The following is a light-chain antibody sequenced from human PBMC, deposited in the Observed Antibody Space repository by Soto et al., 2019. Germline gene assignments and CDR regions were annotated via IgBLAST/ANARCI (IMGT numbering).Light chain of an antibody. J-gene: IGKJ4*01. CDR2: HAS. CDR1: EDVKSR. CDR3: QQSDYFPVT. V-gene: IGKV1-12*01. Sequence: DIQMTQSPSSLSASFGDQVTISCRASEDVKSRLAWYQQTPGKAPNLLIFHASSLQSGVPSRFSGSGSGTDFTLTISSLEPEDFATYYCQQSDYFPVTFGGGTKVDIK.